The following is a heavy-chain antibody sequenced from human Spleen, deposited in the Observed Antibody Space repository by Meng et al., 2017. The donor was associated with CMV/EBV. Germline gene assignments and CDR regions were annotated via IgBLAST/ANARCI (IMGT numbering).Heavy chain of an antibody. CDR3: ARGTLPYYYYGMDV. CDR1: GGSFSGYS. Sequence: SETLSLTCAVYGGSFSGYSWSWIRQPPGKGLEWIGEVNHSGSTNYNPSLKSRLSISVDTSKNQFSLKLSSVTAADTAVYYCARGTLPYYYYGMDVWGQGTTVTVSS. J-gene: IGHJ6*02. CDR2: VNHSGST. D-gene: IGHD2/OR15-2a*01. V-gene: IGHV4-34*01.